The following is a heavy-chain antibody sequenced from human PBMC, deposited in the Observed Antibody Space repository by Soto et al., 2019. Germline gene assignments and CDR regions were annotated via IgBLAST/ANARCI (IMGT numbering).Heavy chain of an antibody. V-gene: IGHV3-7*01. CDR2: IKPDGSEQ. CDR3: ARDAGRGGDFYC. J-gene: IGHJ4*02. Sequence: EVQLVESGGGLVQPGGSLRLSCAASGFTFSGYWMAWLRQTPGKGLEWLANIKPDGSEQYYVDSAKGRFTISRDNAKNSLYLQMNSLGAGDTSVYYCARDAGRGGDFYCWGQGTLVTVSS. CDR1: GFTFSGYW. D-gene: IGHD3-16*01.